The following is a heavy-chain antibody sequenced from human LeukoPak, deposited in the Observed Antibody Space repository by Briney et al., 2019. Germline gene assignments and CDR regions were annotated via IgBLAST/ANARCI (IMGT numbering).Heavy chain of an antibody. Sequence: SETLSLTCTVSGDSISTYYWNWIRQPPGKGLEWIGYIYHSGSTNYNPSLKSRVTISVDTSKNQFSLKLSSVTAADTAVYYCARVQAAGTSYYYYYGMDVWGQGTTVTVSS. CDR2: IYHSGST. D-gene: IGHD6-13*01. CDR1: GDSISTYY. J-gene: IGHJ6*02. V-gene: IGHV4-59*01. CDR3: ARVQAAGTSYYYYYGMDV.